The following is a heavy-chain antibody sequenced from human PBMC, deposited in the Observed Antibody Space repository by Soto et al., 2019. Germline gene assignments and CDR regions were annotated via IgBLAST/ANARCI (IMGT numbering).Heavy chain of an antibody. CDR1: GYSISSGYY. D-gene: IGHD3-10*01. CDR3: ARDTGNWFDP. Sequence: PSETLSLTCAVSGYSISSGYYWGWIRQPPGKGLEWIGTIYHNGRTYYNPSLKSRVTISVDTSKNQFSLELSSVTAADTAVYYCARDTGNWFDPWGQGTLVTVSS. V-gene: IGHV4-38-2*02. J-gene: IGHJ5*02. CDR2: IYHNGRT.